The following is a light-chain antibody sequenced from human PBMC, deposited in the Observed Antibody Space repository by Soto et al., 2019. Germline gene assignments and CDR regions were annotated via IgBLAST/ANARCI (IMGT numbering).Light chain of an antibody. CDR3: CSYAGSYTYV. J-gene: IGLJ1*01. CDR1: SSDVGGYDY. Sequence: QSALTQPRSLSGSPGQSVTISCTGTSSDVGGYDYVSWYQQEPGKAPKLMIYDVTRRPSGVPNRFSGSKSGNVASLTISGLQAEDEADYYCCSYAGSYTYVFGTGTKLTVL. V-gene: IGLV2-11*01. CDR2: DVT.